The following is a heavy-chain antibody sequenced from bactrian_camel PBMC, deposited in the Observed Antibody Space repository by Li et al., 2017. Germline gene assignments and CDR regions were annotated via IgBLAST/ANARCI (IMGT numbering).Heavy chain of an antibody. J-gene: IGHJ4*01. CDR3: VAGIPYRRIELSKSEVTT. V-gene: IGHV3S40*01. D-gene: IGHD2*01. CDR2: ISGGGSIT. Sequence: VQLVESGGGSALAGGSVRLSCTASGYTFNTYSWFRQAPGKEREGVATISGGGSITYTDSVKGRFTISRDGGKNTVYLQMNNLNVKDTATYYCVAGIPYRRIELSKSEVTTWGQGTQVTVS. CDR1: GYTFNTY.